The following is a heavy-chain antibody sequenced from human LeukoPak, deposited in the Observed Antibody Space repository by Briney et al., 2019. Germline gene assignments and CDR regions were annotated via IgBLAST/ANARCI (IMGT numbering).Heavy chain of an antibody. D-gene: IGHD2-21*02. V-gene: IGHV3-7*01. J-gene: IGHJ4*02. CDR3: ATDRDNSDWQKRFDS. CDR1: GFTFSTYW. Sequence: PGGSLRLSCAASGFTFSTYWMNWYRQAPGKGLEWVGNINQDASDTNYVDSVRGRFTISRDNAKNSLHLQMNSLRAEDTAVYYCATDRDNSDWQKRFDSWGQGTLVTVTP. CDR2: INQDASDT.